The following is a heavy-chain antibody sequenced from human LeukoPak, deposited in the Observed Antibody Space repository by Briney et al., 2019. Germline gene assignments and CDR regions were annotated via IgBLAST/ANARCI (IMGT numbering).Heavy chain of an antibody. CDR2: IYYSGST. V-gene: IGHV4-39*01. CDR3: ARSGSYSKYFQH. D-gene: IGHD1-26*01. Sequence: SETLSLTCTVSGGSISSSSYYWGWIRQPPGKGLEWIGSIYYSGSTYYNPSLKSRVTISVDTSKNQFSLKLSSVTAADTAVYYCARSGSYSKYFQHWGQGTLVTVSS. CDR1: GGSISSSSYY. J-gene: IGHJ1*01.